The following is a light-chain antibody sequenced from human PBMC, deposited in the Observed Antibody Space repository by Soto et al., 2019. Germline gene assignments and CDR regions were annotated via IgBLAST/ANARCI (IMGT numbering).Light chain of an antibody. CDR2: EVT. CDR1: SSDVGAYDY. Sequence: QSALTQPASVSASPGQSIAISCSGTSSDVGAYDYVSWYQHHPGKAPKLIIYEVTYRPSGVSNRFSASKSGNTASLTISGLQAEDEADYYCSSYTRSSNYVFGTGTKLTVL. CDR3: SSYTRSSNYV. J-gene: IGLJ1*01. V-gene: IGLV2-14*01.